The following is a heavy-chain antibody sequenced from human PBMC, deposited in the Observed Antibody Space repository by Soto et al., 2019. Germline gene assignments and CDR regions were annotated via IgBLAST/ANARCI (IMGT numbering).Heavy chain of an antibody. V-gene: IGHV3-23*01. D-gene: IGHD3-3*01. CDR2: ISGSGGST. J-gene: IGHJ6*02. CDR1: GFTFSSYA. Sequence: EVQLLESGGGLVQPGGSLRLSCAASGFTFSSYAMSWVRQAPGKGLEWVSAISGSGGSTYYADSVKGRFTISRDNSKNTLYLQMNSLRAEDTAVYYCASAYYDFWSGYRFNYYYYGMDVWGQGTKVTVSS. CDR3: ASAYYDFWSGYRFNYYYYGMDV.